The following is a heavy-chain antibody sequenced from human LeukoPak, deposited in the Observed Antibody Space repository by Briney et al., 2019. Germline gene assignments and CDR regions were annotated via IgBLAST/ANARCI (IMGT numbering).Heavy chain of an antibody. Sequence: SETLSLTCTVSSGSISSSSYYWGWIRQPPGKGLEWIGSIYYSGSTYYNPSLKSRVTISVDTSKNQFSLKLSSVTAADTAVYYCAAAARHYDYVWGSYRFSWGQGTLVTVSS. CDR3: AAAARHYDYVWGSYRFS. V-gene: IGHV4-39*01. J-gene: IGHJ5*02. CDR2: IYYSGST. CDR1: SGSISSSSYY. D-gene: IGHD3-16*02.